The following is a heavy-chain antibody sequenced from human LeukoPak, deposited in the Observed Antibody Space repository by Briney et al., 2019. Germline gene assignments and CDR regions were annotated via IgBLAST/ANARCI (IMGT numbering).Heavy chain of an antibody. V-gene: IGHV3-23*01. CDR2: ISVSGGST. Sequence: PGGSLRLSCAASGFTFSSYAMSWVGQAPGKGLEWISAISVSGGSTYSADSVKGRFTISRDNSNNTLYLQMNSLRAEDTAVYYCARCLYYYGSGSYYVDYWGQGTLVTVSS. CDR1: GFTFSSYA. CDR3: ARCLYYYGSGSYYVDY. D-gene: IGHD3-10*01. J-gene: IGHJ4*02.